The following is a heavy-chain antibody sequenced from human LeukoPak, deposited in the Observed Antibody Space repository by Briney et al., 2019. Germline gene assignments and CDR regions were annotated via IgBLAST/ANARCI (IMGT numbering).Heavy chain of an antibody. V-gene: IGHV3-23*01. CDR1: GFSFNNYA. J-gene: IGHJ4*02. CDR2: TSGSGGGT. CDR3: ARAVGVAGFFDY. Sequence: PGGSLRLSCAASGFSFNNYAMSWVRQAPGKGLEWVSATSGSGGGTYYADSVKGRFTISRDNSKNTVYLQMNSLRAEDTAVYYCARAVGVAGFFDYWGQGTLVTVSS. D-gene: IGHD4-23*01.